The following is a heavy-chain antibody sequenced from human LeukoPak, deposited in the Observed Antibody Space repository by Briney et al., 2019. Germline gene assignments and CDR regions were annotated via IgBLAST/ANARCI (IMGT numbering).Heavy chain of an antibody. V-gene: IGHV4-59*08. CDR3: ARHIRPDY. CDR1: GGSISGYY. J-gene: IGHJ4*02. Sequence: SETLSLTCTVSGGSISGYYWSWIRQPPGKGLGWIGYVFYSGNTNYNPSLKSRVTISVDTSKDQFSLKLSSVTAADTAVYYCARHIRPDYWGQGTLVTVSS. CDR2: VFYSGNT.